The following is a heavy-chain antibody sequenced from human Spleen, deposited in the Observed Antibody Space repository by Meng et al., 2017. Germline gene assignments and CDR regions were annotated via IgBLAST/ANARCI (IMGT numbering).Heavy chain of an antibody. CDR2: FNPNGDVT. CDR3: AREMPMTCYFDQ. D-gene: IGHD3-22*01. J-gene: IGHJ4*03. Sequence: QIQLVQSGPEVKKPGVSLKLSCETSGFTFTTYFLHWLRQAPGQGLQWMGLFNPNGDVTTYSPRFQGRITLTGDTSTSTLYMELSNLTSDDTAVYYCAREMPMTCYFDQWGQGTLVTVSS. V-gene: IGHV1-46*01. CDR1: GFTFTTYF.